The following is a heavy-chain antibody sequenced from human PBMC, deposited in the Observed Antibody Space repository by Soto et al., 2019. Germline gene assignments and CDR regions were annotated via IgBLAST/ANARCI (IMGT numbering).Heavy chain of an antibody. CDR2: IYYSGNT. CDR3: ATLPDWGSGSN. J-gene: IGHJ4*02. D-gene: IGHD3-10*01. Sequence: QLQLQESGPGLVKPSETLSLTCTVSGGSIRSSSYYWGWIRQSPGRGLEWIGNIYYSGNTYYNSSLKSRVTLSIDTSKNQFSLKLSAGTAADTAVYYCATLPDWGSGSNWGQGTLVTVSS. CDR1: GGSIRSSSYY. V-gene: IGHV4-39*01.